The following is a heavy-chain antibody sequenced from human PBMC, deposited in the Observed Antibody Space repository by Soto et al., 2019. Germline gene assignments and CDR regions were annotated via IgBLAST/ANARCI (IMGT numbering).Heavy chain of an antibody. V-gene: IGHV4-30-4*01. CDR3: ARAHRGSGTMVRGASKGGWFDP. CDR2: IYYSGST. Sequence: LSLTCTVSGGSISSGDYYWSWIRQPPGKGLEWIGYIYYSGSTYYNPSLKSRVTISVDTSKNQFSLKLSSVTAADTAVYYCARAHRGSGTMVRGASKGGWFDPWGQGTLVTVSS. D-gene: IGHD3-10*01. J-gene: IGHJ5*02. CDR1: GGSISSGDYY.